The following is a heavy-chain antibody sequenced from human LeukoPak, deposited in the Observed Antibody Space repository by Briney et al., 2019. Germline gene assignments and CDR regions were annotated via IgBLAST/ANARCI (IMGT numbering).Heavy chain of an antibody. CDR2: IYPGDSDT. J-gene: IGHJ4*02. D-gene: IGHD6-13*01. CDR1: GYSFTSYW. Sequence: GESLKISCKGSGYSFTSYWIGWVRQMPGKGLGWMGIIYPGDSDTRYSPSFQGQVTVSADKSISTAYLQWSSLKASDTAMYYCARQSRGSSSPPDYWGQGTLVTVSS. CDR3: ARQSRGSSSPPDY. V-gene: IGHV5-51*01.